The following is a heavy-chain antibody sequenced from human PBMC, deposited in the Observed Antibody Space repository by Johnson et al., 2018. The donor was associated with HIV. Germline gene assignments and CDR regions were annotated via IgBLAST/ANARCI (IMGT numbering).Heavy chain of an antibody. V-gene: IGHV3-30*18. D-gene: IGHD2-21*01. Sequence: QVQLVESGGGVVQPGRSLRLSCAASGFTFSSYGMHWVRQAPGKGLEWVAVISYDGSNKYYADSVKGRFTISRDNSKNTLYLQMNSLRTEDSGVYYCAKAYCPGCDAFDFWGQGTMVTVSS. CDR2: ISYDGSNK. CDR3: AKAYCPGCDAFDF. CDR1: GFTFSSYG. J-gene: IGHJ3*01.